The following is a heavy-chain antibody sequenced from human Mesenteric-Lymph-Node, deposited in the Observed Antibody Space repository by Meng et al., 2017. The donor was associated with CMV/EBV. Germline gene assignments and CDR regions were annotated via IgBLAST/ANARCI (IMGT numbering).Heavy chain of an antibody. J-gene: IGHJ3*02. D-gene: IGHD4-17*01. V-gene: IGHV4-4*02. CDR3: ARVGSGGMAPVTTSAFDI. CDR1: GGSISSPSW. Sequence: SGGSISSPSWWSWVRQPPGKGLEWIGEIYHSGSTNYNPSLKSRVTISVDKSKNHFSLKLSSVTAADTAVYYCARVGSGGMAPVTTSAFDIWGQGTLVTVS. CDR2: IYHSGST.